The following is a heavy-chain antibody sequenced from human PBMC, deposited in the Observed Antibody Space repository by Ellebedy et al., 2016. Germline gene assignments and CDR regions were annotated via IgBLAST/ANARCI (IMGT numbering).Heavy chain of an antibody. D-gene: IGHD1-14*01. J-gene: IGHJ4*02. V-gene: IGHV3-7*01. CDR3: ARGNTIPGPEPLDY. CDR2: IKQDGSQI. Sequence: GESLKISCAASGLTYSNAWMSWVRQAPGKGLEWVANIKQDGSQIQYVDSVKGRFTISRDNAKNSLYLQMNSLRAEDTAMYYCARGNTIPGPEPLDYWGQGTLITVSS. CDR1: GLTYSNAW.